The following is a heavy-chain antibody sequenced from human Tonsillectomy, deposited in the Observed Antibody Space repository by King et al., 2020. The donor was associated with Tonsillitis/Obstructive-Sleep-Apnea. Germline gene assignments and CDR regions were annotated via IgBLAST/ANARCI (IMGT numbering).Heavy chain of an antibody. Sequence: LQLQESGPGLVKPSEPLSLTCTVSGGSISSSSYYWGWIRQPPGKGLEWIGSIYYSGSTYYNPSLKSRVTISVDTSKNQFSLKLSSVTAADTAVYYCASTGGYYYYYMDVWGKGTTVTVSS. V-gene: IGHV4-39*01. D-gene: IGHD3-16*01. CDR1: GGSISSSSYY. CDR3: ASTGGYYYYYMDV. CDR2: IYYSGST. J-gene: IGHJ6*03.